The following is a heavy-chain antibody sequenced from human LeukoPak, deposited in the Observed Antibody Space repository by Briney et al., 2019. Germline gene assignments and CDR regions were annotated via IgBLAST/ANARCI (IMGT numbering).Heavy chain of an antibody. J-gene: IGHJ4*02. CDR3: ATYSGSYPFDY. V-gene: IGHV3-7*05. CDR2: LNQDGSEK. D-gene: IGHD1-26*01. Sequence: GGSLRLSCVGSGFTFSTYEMNWVRQAPGKGLEWVASLNQDGSEKYYVDSVKGRFTISRDNAKNSLYLQMNSLRAEDTAVYYCATYSGSYPFDYWGQGTPVTVSS. CDR1: GFTFSTYE.